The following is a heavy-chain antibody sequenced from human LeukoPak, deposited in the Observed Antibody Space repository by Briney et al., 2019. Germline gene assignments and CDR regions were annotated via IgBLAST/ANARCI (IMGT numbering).Heavy chain of an antibody. V-gene: IGHV1-18*01. CDR3: ARMGNYDFWSGSIPERYYYGMDV. CDR1: GYTFTSYG. Sequence: GASVKVSCKASGYTFTSYGISWVRQAPGQGLEWMGWISAYNGNTNYAQKLQGRVTMTTDTSTSTAYMELRSLRSDDTAVHYCARMGNYDFWSGSIPERYYYGMDVWGQGTTVTVSS. J-gene: IGHJ6*02. D-gene: IGHD3-3*01. CDR2: ISAYNGNT.